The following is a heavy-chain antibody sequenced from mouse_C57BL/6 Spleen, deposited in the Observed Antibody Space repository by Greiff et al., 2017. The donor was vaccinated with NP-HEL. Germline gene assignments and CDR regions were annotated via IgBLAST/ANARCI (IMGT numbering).Heavy chain of an antibody. CDR2: ISSGSSTI. V-gene: IGHV5-17*01. CDR1: GFTFSDYG. J-gene: IGHJ4*01. D-gene: IGHD2-2*01. CDR3: AREWLRYMDY. Sequence: EVKLMESGGGLVKPGGSLKLSCAASGFTFSDYGMHWVRQAPEKGLEWVAYISSGSSTIYYADTVKGRFTISRDNAKNTLFLQMTSLRSEDTAMYYCAREWLRYMDYWGQGTSVTVSS.